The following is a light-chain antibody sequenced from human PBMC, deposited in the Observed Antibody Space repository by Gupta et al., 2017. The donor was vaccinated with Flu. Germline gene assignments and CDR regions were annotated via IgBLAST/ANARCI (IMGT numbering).Light chain of an antibody. CDR1: SCLVCNDVTTF. CDR2: DVS. J-gene: IGKJ2*01. CDR3: LKGTHPLT. V-gene: IGKV2-30*01. Sequence: PFSCPSLSCLVCNDVTTFFAWFQQQPGQAPRLLIYDVSNRDSGVPARFSGSGSGTDFTLTISSLEAEDFAVYYCLKGTHPLTFGEGTRVEIK.